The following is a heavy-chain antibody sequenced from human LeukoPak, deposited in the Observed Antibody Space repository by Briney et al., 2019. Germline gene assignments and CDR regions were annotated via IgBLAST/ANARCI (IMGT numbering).Heavy chain of an antibody. Sequence: SQTLSLTCTVSGGSISSGSYYWSWIRQPAGKGLEWIGRIYTSGSTNYNPSLKSRVTISVDTSKNQFSLKLSSVTAADTAVYYCARGPHYAIFGVVKPSGAFDIWGQGTMVTVSS. CDR2: IYTSGST. CDR3: ARGPHYAIFGVVKPSGAFDI. CDR1: GGSISSGSYY. D-gene: IGHD3-3*01. V-gene: IGHV4-61*02. J-gene: IGHJ3*02.